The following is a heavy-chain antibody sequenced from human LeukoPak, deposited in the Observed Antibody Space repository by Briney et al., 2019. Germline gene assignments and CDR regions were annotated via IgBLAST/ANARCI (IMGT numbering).Heavy chain of an antibody. Sequence: GGSLRLSCAASGFTFSSYSMNWVRQAPGKGLVWVSHINSDGSSTNYADSVKGRFTISRDNAKNTLYLQMNSLGAEDTAVYYCARTGIAARPTVWFDPWGQGTLVTVSS. CDR1: GFTFSSYS. CDR3: ARTGIAARPTVWFDP. V-gene: IGHV3-74*01. J-gene: IGHJ5*02. D-gene: IGHD6-6*01. CDR2: INSDGSST.